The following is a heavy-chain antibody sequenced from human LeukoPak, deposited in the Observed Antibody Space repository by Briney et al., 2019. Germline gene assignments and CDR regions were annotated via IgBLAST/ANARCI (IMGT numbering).Heavy chain of an antibody. CDR2: INPNSGGT. V-gene: IGHV1-2*04. D-gene: IGHD3-10*01. CDR1: GYTFTGYY. J-gene: IGHJ3*02. CDR3: ATGRDYFGSGNNDAFDN. Sequence: ASVKVSCKASGYTFTGYYMHWVRQAPGQGLEWLGWINPNSGGTNYAQKFQGWVTMTRDTSISTAYMELSRLRSDDTAVYYCATGRDYFGSGNNDAFDNWGQGTMVTVSS.